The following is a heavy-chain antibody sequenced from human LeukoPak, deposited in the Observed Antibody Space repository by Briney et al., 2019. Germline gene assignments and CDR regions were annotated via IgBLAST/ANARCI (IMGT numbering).Heavy chain of an antibody. CDR1: GGSFRGYY. Sequence: SETLSLTCAVYGGSFRGYYWSWIRQPPGKGLEWIGEINHSGSTNYNPSLKRRVTISVDTSNNQFSLKLSSVPAADTAVYYCASPLYSSGRDYWGQGTLVTVSS. V-gene: IGHV4-34*01. J-gene: IGHJ4*02. CDR3: ASPLYSSGRDY. D-gene: IGHD6-19*01. CDR2: INHSGST.